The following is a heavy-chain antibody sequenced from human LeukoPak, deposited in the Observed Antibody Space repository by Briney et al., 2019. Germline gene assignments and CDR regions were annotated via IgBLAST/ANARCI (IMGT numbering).Heavy chain of an antibody. CDR1: GFAFDDYG. V-gene: IGHV3-21*01. CDR3: AREFTTGPY. CDR2: ISSSSSYI. J-gene: IGHJ4*02. D-gene: IGHD1-1*01. Sequence: GGSLRLSCAASGFAFDDYGMSWVRQAPGKGLEWVSSISSSSSYIYYADSVKGRFTISRDNAKNSLYLQMNSLRAEDTAVYYCAREFTTGPYWGQGTLVTVSS.